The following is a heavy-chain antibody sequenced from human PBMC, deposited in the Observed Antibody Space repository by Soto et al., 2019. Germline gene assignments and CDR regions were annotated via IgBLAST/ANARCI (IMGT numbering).Heavy chain of an antibody. CDR3: AKDLGGLLWFGEFFVGSNGMDV. Sequence: PGGSLRLSCAASGFTFSSYGMHWVRQAPGKGLEWVAVISYDGSNKYYADSVKGRFTISRDNSKNTLYLQMNSLRAEDTAVYYCAKDLGGLLWFGEFFVGSNGMDVWGQGTTVTVSS. J-gene: IGHJ6*02. CDR2: ISYDGSNK. CDR1: GFTFSSYG. V-gene: IGHV3-30*18. D-gene: IGHD3-10*01.